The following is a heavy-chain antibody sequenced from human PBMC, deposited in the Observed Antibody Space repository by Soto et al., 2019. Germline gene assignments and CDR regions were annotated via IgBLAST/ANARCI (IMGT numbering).Heavy chain of an antibody. CDR1: GGSISSYY. V-gene: IGHV4-59*01. CDR2: IYYSGST. CDR3: AREGITTNFDY. D-gene: IGHD3-10*01. Sequence: QVQLQESGPGLVKPSETLSLTCTVSGGSISSYYWSWIRQPPGKGLEWIGYIYYSGSTNYNPSLKIRVTISVDTSKNQFSLKLSSVTAADTAVYYCAREGITTNFDYWGQGTLVTVSS. J-gene: IGHJ4*02.